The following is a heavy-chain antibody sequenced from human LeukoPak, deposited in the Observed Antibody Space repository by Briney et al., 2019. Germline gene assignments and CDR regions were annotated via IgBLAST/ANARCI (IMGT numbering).Heavy chain of an antibody. V-gene: IGHV4-59*01. CDR3: ARGVGATSNY. Sequence: SETLSLTCTVSDGSISSYYWSWIRQPPGKGLEWIGYIYYSGSTNYNPSLKSRVTISVDTSKNQFSLKLSSVTAADTAVYYCARGVGATSNYWGQGTLITVSS. CDR2: IYYSGST. CDR1: DGSISSYY. J-gene: IGHJ4*02. D-gene: IGHD1-26*01.